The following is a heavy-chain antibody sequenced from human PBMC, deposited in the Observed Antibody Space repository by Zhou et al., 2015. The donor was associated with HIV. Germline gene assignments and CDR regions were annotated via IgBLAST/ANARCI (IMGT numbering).Heavy chain of an antibody. D-gene: IGHD3-22*01. CDR3: ATDDIGGYHSFNY. J-gene: IGHJ4*02. Sequence: QGQLVQSGAEMKKPGASVKVSCKAPAYMFTTFGITWVRQAPGQGLEWMGWISADNGKTNYAQKFQGRVTLTTDRSTRTAYMELRTLRSDDAAIYYCATDDIGGYHSFNYWGQGTLVSVSS. CDR1: AYMFTTFG. CDR2: ISADNGKT. V-gene: IGHV1-18*01.